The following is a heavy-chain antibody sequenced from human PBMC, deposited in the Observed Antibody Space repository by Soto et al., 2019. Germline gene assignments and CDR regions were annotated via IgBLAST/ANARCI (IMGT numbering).Heavy chain of an antibody. CDR3: AKSESSTGGIDY. Sequence: GGSLRLSCAASEFTFSGYAMSWVRQAPGKGLEWVAVITDNGSNKYYADSVKGRFTISRDNSKNTLYLQMNSLRAEDTAVYYCAKSESSTGGIDYWGQGTLVTVSS. CDR2: ITDNGSNK. J-gene: IGHJ4*02. D-gene: IGHD2-2*01. CDR1: EFTFSGYA. V-gene: IGHV3-30*18.